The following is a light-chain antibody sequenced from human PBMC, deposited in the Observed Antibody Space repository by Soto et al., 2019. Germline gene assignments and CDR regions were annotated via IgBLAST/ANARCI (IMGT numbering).Light chain of an antibody. Sequence: EIVMTQSPATLSVSPGERGTLSCRASQSVSSDLAWYQQKRGQAPRLLIYGASTRVADIPARFSCSGSGTDFTLTISSLQSEDFAVYYCQQYNDWVTFGPGTKVDMK. CDR1: QSVSSD. CDR3: QQYNDWVT. CDR2: GAS. V-gene: IGKV3-15*01. J-gene: IGKJ3*01.